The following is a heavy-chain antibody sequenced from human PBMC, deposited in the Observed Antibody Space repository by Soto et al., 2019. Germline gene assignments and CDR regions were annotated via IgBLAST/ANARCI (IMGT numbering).Heavy chain of an antibody. J-gene: IGHJ5*02. V-gene: IGHV4-59*08. CDR2: IYYSGST. Sequence: SETLSLTCTVSGGNISSYYWSWIRQTTGKGLEWIGYIYYSGSTNYNPSLKSRVTISVDTSKNQFSLKLSSVTAADTAVYYCARQTEYCSGGSCYSGWFDPWGQGTLVTVSS. D-gene: IGHD2-15*01. CDR3: ARQTEYCSGGSCYSGWFDP. CDR1: GGNISSYY.